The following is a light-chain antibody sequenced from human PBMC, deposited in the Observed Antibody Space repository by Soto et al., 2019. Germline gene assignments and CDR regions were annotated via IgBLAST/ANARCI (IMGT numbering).Light chain of an antibody. Sequence: IQMTQSPSTLSASVGDRVTIACRASQSVGYWLAWYQQKPGKAPQXLIYDASNLHDGVPSRFSGSASGTDFTLTISSLQPEDVATYDGQKYDSAPLTFGGGTKVDIK. V-gene: IGKV1-5*01. CDR3: QKYDSAPLT. J-gene: IGKJ4*01. CDR1: QSVGYW. CDR2: DAS.